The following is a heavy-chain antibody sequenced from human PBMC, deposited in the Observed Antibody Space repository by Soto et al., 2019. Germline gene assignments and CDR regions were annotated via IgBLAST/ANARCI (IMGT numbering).Heavy chain of an antibody. CDR3: ARGDSTDCSNGVCSFFYNHDMDV. D-gene: IGHD2-8*01. J-gene: IGHJ6*02. V-gene: IGHV1-2*04. Sequence: ASVKVSCKASGYSFTDYHIHWVRQAPGQGLEWLGRINPKSGGTSTAQKFQGWVTMTTDTSISTASMELTRLISDDTAIYYCARGDSTDCSNGVCSFFYNHDMDVWGQGTTVTV. CDR1: GYSFTDYH. CDR2: INPKSGGT.